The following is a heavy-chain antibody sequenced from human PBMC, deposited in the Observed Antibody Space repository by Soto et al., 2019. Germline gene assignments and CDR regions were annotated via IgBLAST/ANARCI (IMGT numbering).Heavy chain of an antibody. Sequence: GGSLRLSCAASGLTFNNAWMNWVRQAPGKGLEWVGRIKSKTDGGTTDYAAPVKGRFTISRDDSKNTLYLQMNSLKIDDTAVYYCATRLTGTASTPDYWGQGTLVTVSS. CDR2: IKSKTDGGTT. V-gene: IGHV3-15*07. CDR1: GLTFNNAW. J-gene: IGHJ4*02. CDR3: ATRLTGTASTPDY. D-gene: IGHD1-7*01.